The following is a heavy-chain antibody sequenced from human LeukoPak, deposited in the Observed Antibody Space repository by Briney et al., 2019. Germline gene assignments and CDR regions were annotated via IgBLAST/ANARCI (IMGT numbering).Heavy chain of an antibody. CDR1: GGSISSGDYY. D-gene: IGHD5-18*01. Sequence: SETLSLTCTVSGGSISSGDYYWSWIRQPPGKGLEWIGYIYYSGSTYYNPSLKSRVTISVDTSKNQFSLKLSSVTAADTAVYYCASPDTAEYYFDYWGQGTLVTVSS. CDR3: ASPDTAEYYFDY. CDR2: IYYSGST. J-gene: IGHJ4*02. V-gene: IGHV4-30-4*01.